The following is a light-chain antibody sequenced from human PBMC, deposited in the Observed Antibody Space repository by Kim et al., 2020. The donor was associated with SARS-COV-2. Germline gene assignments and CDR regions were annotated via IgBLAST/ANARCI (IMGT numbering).Light chain of an antibody. Sequence: QSLTLTCTGTSSDVGGYNYVSWYQQHPGKAPKFMIYDVSNRPPGVSNRFSGSKSGNTASLTISGLQAEDEADYYCSSYTRSSTNYVFGTGTKVTVL. CDR2: DVS. V-gene: IGLV2-14*03. J-gene: IGLJ1*01. CDR3: SSYTRSSTNYV. CDR1: SSDVGGYNY.